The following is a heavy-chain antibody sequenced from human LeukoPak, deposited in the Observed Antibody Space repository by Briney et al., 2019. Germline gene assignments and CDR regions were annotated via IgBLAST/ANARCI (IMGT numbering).Heavy chain of an antibody. Sequence: RASVKVSCKASGYTFTGYYMHWVRQAPGQGLEWMGGFDPEDGETIYAQKFQGRVTMTEDTSTNTAYMELSSLRSEDTAVYYCARDRSSGSVGFDPWGQGTLVTVSS. CDR3: ARDRSSGSVGFDP. D-gene: IGHD6-19*01. CDR2: FDPEDGET. CDR1: GYTFTGYY. J-gene: IGHJ5*02. V-gene: IGHV1-24*01.